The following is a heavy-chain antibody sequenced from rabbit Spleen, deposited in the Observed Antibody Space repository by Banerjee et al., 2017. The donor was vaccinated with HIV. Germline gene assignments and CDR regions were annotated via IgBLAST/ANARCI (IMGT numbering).Heavy chain of an antibody. D-gene: IGHD2-1*01. CDR1: GVSFTSNYY. J-gene: IGHJ6*01. CDR3: SRGSATMTFVITGYYFYL. CDR2: IDSGSSGFA. Sequence: QSLEESGGDLLKPRASLPPTSTASGVSFTSNYYICCVRQAPAKGVEGMACIDSGSSGFAYFASWAKGRVTVSKTTSTTVTLKMTRLTAADTATDFCSRGSATMTFVITGYYFYLWGPGTLVTVS. V-gene: IGHV1S40*01.